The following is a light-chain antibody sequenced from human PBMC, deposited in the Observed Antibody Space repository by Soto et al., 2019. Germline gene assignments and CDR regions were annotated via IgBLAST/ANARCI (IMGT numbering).Light chain of an antibody. CDR1: SSDIGGYDY. V-gene: IGLV2-8*01. CDR2: EVS. CDR3: VSYAGSNIWM. Sequence: QAVVTQPPSASGSPGQSVTISCTGTSSDIGGYDYVSWYQQHPGKTPKFIIYEVSKRPSGVPDRFSGSKSGNTASLTVSGLQAEDEADYYCVSYAGSNIWMFGGGTKLTVL. J-gene: IGLJ3*02.